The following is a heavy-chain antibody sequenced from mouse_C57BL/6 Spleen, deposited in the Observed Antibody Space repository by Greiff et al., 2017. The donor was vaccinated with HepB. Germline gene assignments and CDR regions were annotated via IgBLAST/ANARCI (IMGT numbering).Heavy chain of an antibody. Sequence: EVKLQESGPELVKPGASVKIPCKASGYTFTDYNMDWVKQSHGKSLEWIGDINPNNGGTIYNQKFKGKATLTVDKSSSTAYMELRSLTSEDTAVYYCARYDYYGSSYWYFDVWGTGTTVTVSS. CDR2: INPNNGGT. J-gene: IGHJ1*03. D-gene: IGHD1-1*01. CDR1: GYTFTDYN. V-gene: IGHV1-18*01. CDR3: ARYDYYGSSYWYFDV.